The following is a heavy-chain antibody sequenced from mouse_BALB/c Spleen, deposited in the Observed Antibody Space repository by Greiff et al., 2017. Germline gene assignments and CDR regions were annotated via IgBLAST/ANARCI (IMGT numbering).Heavy chain of an antibody. CDR3: ARFYYYGSSYYFDY. V-gene: IGHV1-9*01. CDR2: ILPGSGST. Sequence: QVQLQQSGAELMKPGASVKISCKATGYTFSSYWIEWVKQRPGHGLEWIGEILPGSGSTNYNEKFKGKATLTADTSSSTAYMQLSSLTSEDSAIYYCARFYYYGSSYYFDYWGQGTTLTVSS. CDR1: GYTFSSYW. D-gene: IGHD1-1*01. J-gene: IGHJ2*01.